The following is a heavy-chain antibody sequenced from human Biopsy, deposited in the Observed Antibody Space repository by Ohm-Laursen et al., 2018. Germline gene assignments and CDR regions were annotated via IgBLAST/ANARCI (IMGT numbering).Heavy chain of an antibody. CDR1: GRPISSDY. D-gene: IGHD2/OR15-2a*01. Sequence: SQTLSLTCTVSGRPISSDYWSWIRQTPGKGLEWIGYIYYSGSTNYNPSLKSRVTISVDTSKNQFSLRLNSVTAADTAVYYCARATNSTGWPYYYFYGMDVWGQGTTVTVSS. CDR2: IYYSGST. CDR3: ARATNSTGWPYYYFYGMDV. V-gene: IGHV4-59*01. J-gene: IGHJ6*02.